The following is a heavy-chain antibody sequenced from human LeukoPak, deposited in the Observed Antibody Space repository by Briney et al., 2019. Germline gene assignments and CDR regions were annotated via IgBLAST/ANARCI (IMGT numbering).Heavy chain of an antibody. CDR3: AREANYYDSSGYYFDY. D-gene: IGHD3-22*01. V-gene: IGHV4-59*01. Sequence: SETLSLTCTVSGGSISSYYWSWIRQPPGKGLEWIGYIYYSGSTNYNPSLKSRVTISVDTSKNQFSLKLSSVTAADTAVYYCAREANYYDSSGYYFDYWGQGTLVTVSP. J-gene: IGHJ4*02. CDR1: GGSISSYY. CDR2: IYYSGST.